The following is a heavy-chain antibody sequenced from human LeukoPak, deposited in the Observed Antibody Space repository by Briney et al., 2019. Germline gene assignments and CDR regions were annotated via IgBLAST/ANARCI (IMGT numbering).Heavy chain of an antibody. D-gene: IGHD3-22*01. Sequence: SETLSLTCTVSGGSISSGDYYWSWIRQPPGKGLEWLGCIYYSGSTYYNPSLKSRVTISVDTSKNQFSLKLSSVTAADTAVYYCARGGASYYYDSSGYYYSAAFDIWGQGTMVTVSS. CDR2: IYYSGST. CDR1: GGSISSGDYY. CDR3: ARGGASYYYDSSGYYYSAAFDI. J-gene: IGHJ3*02. V-gene: IGHV4-30-4*01.